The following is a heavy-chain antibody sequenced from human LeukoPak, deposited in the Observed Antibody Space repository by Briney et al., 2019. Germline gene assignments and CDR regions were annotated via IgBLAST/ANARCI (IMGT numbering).Heavy chain of an antibody. Sequence: PGGSLRLSCAASGITLSDYYMLWIRQAPGKGLEWVSYISSSGGYTNYADSVKGRFTISRDNAKNSPYLQMNSLRVEDTAVYYCARVDRTSWFDYWGQGTLVTVSS. CDR2: ISSSGGYT. D-gene: IGHD6-13*01. V-gene: IGHV3-11*05. CDR1: GITLSDYY. CDR3: ARVDRTSWFDY. J-gene: IGHJ4*02.